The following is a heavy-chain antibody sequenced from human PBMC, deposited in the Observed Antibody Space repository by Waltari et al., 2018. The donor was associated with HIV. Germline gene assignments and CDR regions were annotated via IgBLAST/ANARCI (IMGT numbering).Heavy chain of an antibody. Sequence: GSLRLSCAASGFTFTGYDIHWVRQAPGKGLEWVAFMRYDGTNKYYADSVKGRFTISRDNSKNSLYLQMNSLRAEDTALYYCAKEGATLTTSAYFYYYGMDVWGQGTTVTVSS. CDR3: AKEGATLTTSAYFYYYGMDV. CDR1: GFTFTGYD. V-gene: IGHV3-30*02. J-gene: IGHJ6*02. D-gene: IGHD4-4*01. CDR2: MRYDGTNK.